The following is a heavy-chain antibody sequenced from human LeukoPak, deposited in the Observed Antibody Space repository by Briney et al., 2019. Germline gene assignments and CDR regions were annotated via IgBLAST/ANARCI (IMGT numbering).Heavy chain of an antibody. Sequence: ASVKVSCTASGYTFIDYYIHWVRQAPGQGLEWMGRINPYSGGPDYAQGFQGRVTMTRDTSIRTVYMELSRLKSDDTAVYYCARASYGNNPTHFDHWGQGTLVTVSS. J-gene: IGHJ4*02. CDR2: INPYSGGP. CDR3: ARASYGNNPTHFDH. D-gene: IGHD2/OR15-2a*01. CDR1: GYTFIDYY. V-gene: IGHV1-2*06.